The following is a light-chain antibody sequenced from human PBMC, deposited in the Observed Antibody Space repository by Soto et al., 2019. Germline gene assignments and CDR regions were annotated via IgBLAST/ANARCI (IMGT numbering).Light chain of an antibody. Sequence: EIVLTQCPGTLSLSPGERATLSCRASQSVTSRKLVWYQQKPGQAPRLLIYGASRRATGIPDRFSGSGSGTDFTLTISRLEPEDFAVYYCQQYNNWPRTFGQGTRLEIK. CDR2: GAS. CDR1: QSVTSRK. CDR3: QQYNNWPRT. J-gene: IGKJ5*01. V-gene: IGKV3-20*01.